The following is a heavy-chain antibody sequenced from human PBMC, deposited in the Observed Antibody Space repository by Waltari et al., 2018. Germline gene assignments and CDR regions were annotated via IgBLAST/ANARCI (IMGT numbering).Heavy chain of an antibody. Sequence: EVQLVESGGGLVQPGGSLRLSCAASGFTFSSYWMSWVRQAPGKGLEWVANIKQDGSEKYYVDSVKGRFTISRDNAKNSLYLQMNSLRAEDTAVYYCARHYYDSSGYRAFDIWGQGTMVTVSS. D-gene: IGHD3-22*01. CDR1: GFTFSSYW. CDR2: IKQDGSEK. J-gene: IGHJ3*02. CDR3: ARHYYDSSGYRAFDI. V-gene: IGHV3-7*01.